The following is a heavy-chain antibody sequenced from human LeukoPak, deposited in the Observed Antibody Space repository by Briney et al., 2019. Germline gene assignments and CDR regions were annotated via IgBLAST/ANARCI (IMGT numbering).Heavy chain of an antibody. CDR1: GFIVSSIY. CDR3: ARAPNWRFDH. CDR2: IYSDGTT. J-gene: IGHJ4*02. D-gene: IGHD1-1*01. Sequence: GGSLRLSCAASGFIVSSIYMNWVRQAPGKGLEWVSVIYSDGTTYYADSVKGRFTISRDGSKNTLYLHMNSLRAEDTAVYYCARAPNWRFDHWGQGTLVTVSS. V-gene: IGHV3-53*01.